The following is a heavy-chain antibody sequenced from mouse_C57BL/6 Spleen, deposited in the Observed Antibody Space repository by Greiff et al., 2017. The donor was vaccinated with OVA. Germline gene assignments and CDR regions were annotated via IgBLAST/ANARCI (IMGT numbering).Heavy chain of an antibody. Sequence: EVMLVESGGGLVKPGGSLKLSCAASGFTFSDYGMHWVRQAPEKGLEWVAYISSGSSTIYYADTVKGRFTISRDNAKNTLFLQMTSLRSEDTAMYYCARHDYDERNWYFDVWGTGTTVTVSS. CDR1: GFTFSDYG. CDR2: ISSGSSTI. J-gene: IGHJ1*03. D-gene: IGHD2-4*01. CDR3: ARHDYDERNWYFDV. V-gene: IGHV5-17*01.